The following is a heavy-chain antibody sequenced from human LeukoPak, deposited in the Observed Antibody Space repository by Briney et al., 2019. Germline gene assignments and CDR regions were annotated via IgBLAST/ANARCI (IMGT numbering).Heavy chain of an antibody. V-gene: IGHV3-30-3*01. CDR3: ARTPGGGPIPSYFDY. CDR2: ISYDGSNK. J-gene: IGHJ4*02. D-gene: IGHD2-15*01. CDR1: GFTFSSYA. Sequence: TGGSLRLSCAASGFTFSSYAMHWVRQAPGNGLEWVAVISYDGSNKYYADSVKGRFTISRDNSKNTLYLQMNSLRAEDTAVYYCARTPGGGPIPSYFDYWGQGTVVTVSS.